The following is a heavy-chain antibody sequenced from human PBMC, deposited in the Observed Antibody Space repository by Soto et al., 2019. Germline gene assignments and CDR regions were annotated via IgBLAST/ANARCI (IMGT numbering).Heavy chain of an antibody. J-gene: IGHJ5*02. CDR2: IYYSGST. Sequence: SETLSLTCTVSGGSISSYYWSWIRQPPGKGLEWIGYIYYSGSTNYNPSLKSRVTISVDTSKNQFSLKLSSVTAADTAVYYCARGSGYYSNWLDPWGQGTLVTVSS. V-gene: IGHV4-59*01. D-gene: IGHD3-22*01. CDR3: ARGSGYYSNWLDP. CDR1: GGSISSYY.